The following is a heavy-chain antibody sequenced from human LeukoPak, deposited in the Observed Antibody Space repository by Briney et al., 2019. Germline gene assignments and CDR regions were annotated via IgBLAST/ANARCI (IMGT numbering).Heavy chain of an antibody. J-gene: IGHJ4*02. CDR3: GGPSQAGPFHY. CDR2: INPDGSDK. D-gene: IGHD6-19*01. CDR1: GFIFRDYW. Sequence: GGSLRLSCAGSGFIFRDYWLTWVRQAPGKGLEWVANINPDGSDKNYVDSLKGRFTIFRDNAKNLLFLQMNSLRVEDTAVYYCGGPSQAGPFHYWGQGTLVTVSS. V-gene: IGHV3-7*01.